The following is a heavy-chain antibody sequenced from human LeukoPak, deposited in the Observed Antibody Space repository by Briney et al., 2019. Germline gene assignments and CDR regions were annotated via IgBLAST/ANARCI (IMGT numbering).Heavy chain of an antibody. Sequence: ASVKVSCKASGYTFTGYYMHWVRQAPGQGLEWMGWINPNSGGTNYAQKFQGRVTMTRDTSISTAYMELSRLRSDDTAVYYCARDPPAWPHCSSPSCGDARNWFAPGGREPLVTVP. CDR1: GYTFTGYY. V-gene: IGHV1-2*02. J-gene: IGHJ5*02. D-gene: IGHD2-2*01. CDR2: INPNSGGT. CDR3: ARDPPAWPHCSSPSCGDARNWFAP.